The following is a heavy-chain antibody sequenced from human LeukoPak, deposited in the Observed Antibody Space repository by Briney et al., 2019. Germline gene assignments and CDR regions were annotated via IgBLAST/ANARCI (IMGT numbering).Heavy chain of an antibody. Sequence: PGGSLRLSCAASGFPFSIFGMHWVRQAPGKGLEWVAVILHDGSNKYSEDSVKGRFTISRDNAKNSLYLQMNSLRAEDTAVYYCARNYYGSGSTIDYWGQGTLVTVSS. CDR2: ILHDGSNK. D-gene: IGHD3-10*01. CDR1: GFPFSIFG. CDR3: ARNYYGSGSTIDY. V-gene: IGHV3-33*08. J-gene: IGHJ4*02.